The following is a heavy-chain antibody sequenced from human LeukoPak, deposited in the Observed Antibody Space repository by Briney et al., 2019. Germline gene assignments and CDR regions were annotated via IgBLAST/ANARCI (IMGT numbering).Heavy chain of an antibody. CDR2: IYPGDSDT. J-gene: IGHJ4*02. CDR1: GYTFSNFW. Sequence: GESLKISCMASGYTFSNFWIGWVRPKSGKGLEFMGVIYPGDSDTTYSPSFQGQVTVSADRSIRTTYLQWTSLEASDSAIYYCARGRGGFSGYENFDYWGQGTMVTVS. CDR3: ARGRGGFSGYENFDY. V-gene: IGHV5-51*01. D-gene: IGHD5-12*01.